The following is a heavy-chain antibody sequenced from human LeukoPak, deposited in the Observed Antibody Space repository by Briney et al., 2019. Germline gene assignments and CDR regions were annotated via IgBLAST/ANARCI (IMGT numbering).Heavy chain of an antibody. CDR3: ARVSYYDNWFDP. D-gene: IGHD3-22*01. Sequence: SETLSLTCAVSGGSISSGGYSWSWIRQPPGKGLEWIGYIYHSGSTHYNPSLKSRVTISVDRSKNQFSLKLSSVTAADTAVYYCARVSYYDNWFDPWGQGTLVTVSS. V-gene: IGHV4-30-2*01. J-gene: IGHJ5*02. CDR2: IYHSGST. CDR1: GGSISSGGYS.